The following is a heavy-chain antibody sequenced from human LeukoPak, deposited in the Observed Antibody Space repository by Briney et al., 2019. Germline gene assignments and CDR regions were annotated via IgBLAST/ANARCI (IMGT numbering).Heavy chain of an antibody. V-gene: IGHV4-39*01. CDR2: IYYSGST. Sequence: SETLSLTCTVSGGSISSSSYYWGWIRQPPGKGLEWIGSIYYSGSTYYNPSLKSRVTISVETSKNQFSLKLSSVSAADTAVYYCARRYCSGGTCYGDYWGQGTLVTVSS. CDR1: GGSISSSSYY. D-gene: IGHD2-15*01. J-gene: IGHJ4*02. CDR3: ARRYCSGGTCYGDY.